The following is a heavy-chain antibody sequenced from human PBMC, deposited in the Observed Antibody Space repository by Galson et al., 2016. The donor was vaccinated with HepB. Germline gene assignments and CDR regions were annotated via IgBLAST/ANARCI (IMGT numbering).Heavy chain of an antibody. V-gene: IGHV3-7*01. J-gene: IGHJ6*02. CDR1: GFTFEDYA. D-gene: IGHD3-9*01. CDR2: IKEDGSEE. CDR3: ARERLRYFDWLRNRYYYYGMDV. Sequence: SLRLSCAASGFTFEDYAMHWVRQAPGKGLEWVARIKEDGSEEKYVDSVKGRFTISRDNAKNLLYLQMYSLGVEDTAVYYCARERLRYFDWLRNRYYYYGMDVWGQGTTVTVSS.